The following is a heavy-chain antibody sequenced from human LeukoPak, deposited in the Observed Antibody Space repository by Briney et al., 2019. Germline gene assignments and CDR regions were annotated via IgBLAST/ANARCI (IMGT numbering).Heavy chain of an antibody. D-gene: IGHD3-22*01. V-gene: IGHV3-21*01. CDR2: ISSSSSYI. Sequence: GGSLRLSCAASGFTFSSYSMNWVRQAPVKGLEWVSSISSSSSYIYYADSVKGRFTISRGNAKNSLYLQMNSLRAEDTAVYYCARAEEYYYDSSGYYFWWGQGTLVTVSS. J-gene: IGHJ4*02. CDR1: GFTFSSYS. CDR3: ARAEEYYYDSSGYYFW.